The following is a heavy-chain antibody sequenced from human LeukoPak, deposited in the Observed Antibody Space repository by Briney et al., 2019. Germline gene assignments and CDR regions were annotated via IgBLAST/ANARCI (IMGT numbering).Heavy chain of an antibody. CDR1: GYTFTDYY. Sequence: GASVKVSCKTSGYTFTDYYIHWMRQAPGQGLEWMGWINSNSGGISYAQKFQGRVTLTRDTPARTVFMELNRLTSDDTAVYYCARTSNAARRADFDYWGQGTVVTVSS. V-gene: IGHV1-2*02. CDR3: ARTSNAARRADFDY. D-gene: IGHD6-6*01. CDR2: INSNSGGI. J-gene: IGHJ4*02.